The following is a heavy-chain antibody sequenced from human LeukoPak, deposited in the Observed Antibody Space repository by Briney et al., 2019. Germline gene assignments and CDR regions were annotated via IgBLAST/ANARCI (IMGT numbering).Heavy chain of an antibody. CDR1: GFTFSTYD. CDR2: VGTAGDT. D-gene: IGHD3-10*01. V-gene: IGHV3-13*01. J-gene: IGHJ4*02. CDR3: ARSHLYYGSGIDY. Sequence: SGGSLRLSCAASGFTFSTYDMHWVRQGAGKGLEWVSAVGTAGDTYYSGSVKGRFTISRENAKNSLFLQTNSLRAGDTAVYYCARSHLYYGSGIDYWGQGTLVTVSS.